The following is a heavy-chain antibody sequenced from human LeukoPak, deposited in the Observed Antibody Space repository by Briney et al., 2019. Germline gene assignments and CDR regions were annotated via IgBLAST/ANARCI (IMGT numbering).Heavy chain of an antibody. CDR3: AKGSAAAGTGIDS. D-gene: IGHD6-13*01. V-gene: IGHV3-23*01. CDR1: GFTFSSYA. CDR2: ISGSGGST. Sequence: PGGSLRLSCAASGFTFSSYAMSWVRQAPGQGLEWISAISGSGGSTYYADSVKGRFTISTDNSTNTLYMQMNSLRAEDTAVYYCAKGSAAAGTGIDSWGQGTLVTVSS. J-gene: IGHJ5*01.